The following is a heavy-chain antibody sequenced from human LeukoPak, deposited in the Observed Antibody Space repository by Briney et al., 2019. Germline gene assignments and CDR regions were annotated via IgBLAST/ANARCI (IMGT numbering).Heavy chain of an antibody. V-gene: IGHV4-59*01. CDR1: GGSISSYY. J-gene: IGHJ6*03. CDR2: IYYSGST. Sequence: SETLSLTCTVSGGSISSYYWSWIRQPPGKGLEWIGYIYYSGSTNYNPSLKSRVTISVDTSKNQLSLKLSSVTAADTAVYYCARAGGYDFWSGYPEYYYYYMDVWGKGTTVTVSS. D-gene: IGHD3-3*01. CDR3: ARAGGYDFWSGYPEYYYYYMDV.